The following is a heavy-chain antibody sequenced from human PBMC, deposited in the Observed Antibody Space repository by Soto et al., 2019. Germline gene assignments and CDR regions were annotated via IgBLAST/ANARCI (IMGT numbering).Heavy chain of an antibody. V-gene: IGHV3-30-3*01. CDR2: ISYDGSNK. D-gene: IGHD6-13*01. CDR3: ARVYIAAADT. CDR1: GFTFSSYA. Sequence: QVQLVESGGGVVQPGRSLRLSCAASGFTFSSYAMHWVRQAPGKGLEWVAVISYDGSNKYYADSVKGRFTISRDNSKNTLYLQMNSLRAEDTAVYYCARVYIAAADTWGQGTLVTVSS. J-gene: IGHJ5*02.